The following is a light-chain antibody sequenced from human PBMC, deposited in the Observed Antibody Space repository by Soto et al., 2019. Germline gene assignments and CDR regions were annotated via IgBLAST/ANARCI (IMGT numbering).Light chain of an antibody. CDR1: SSNIGAGYE. Sequence: QPVLTQPPSVSGAPGQSVTISCTGSSSNIGAGYEVHWYQQLPGTAPKLLIYGNIYRPSGVPDRFSGSKSGTSVSLAITGLQAEDEADYHCQSYDSSLSGVVFGGGTKLTVL. CDR2: GNI. J-gene: IGLJ2*01. CDR3: QSYDSSLSGVV. V-gene: IGLV1-40*01.